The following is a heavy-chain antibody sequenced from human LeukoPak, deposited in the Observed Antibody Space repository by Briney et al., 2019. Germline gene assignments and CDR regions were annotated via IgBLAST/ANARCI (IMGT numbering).Heavy chain of an antibody. Sequence: SETLSLTCAVYGGSSSGYYWSWIRQPPGKGLEWIGEINHSGSTNYNPSLKSRVTISVDTSKNRFSLKLSSVTAADTAVYYCARRVSGSYRVLYYFDYWGQGTLVTVSS. J-gene: IGHJ4*02. D-gene: IGHD1-26*01. CDR2: INHSGST. CDR3: ARRVSGSYRVLYYFDY. CDR1: GGSSSGYY. V-gene: IGHV4-34*01.